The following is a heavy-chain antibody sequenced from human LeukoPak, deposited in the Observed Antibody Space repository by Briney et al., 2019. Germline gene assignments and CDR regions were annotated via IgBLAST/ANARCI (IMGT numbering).Heavy chain of an antibody. CDR3: ARTPVGFKVGGGLYDYGMDV. Sequence: GASVTVSCKSSGYTFTDYYIHWVRQAPGRGLEWMGWINPKSGGTHFAQKFQRRVTMTRDTSISTADMELSRLRSDDTAVYYCARTPVGFKVGGGLYDYGMDVWGQGTTVTVSS. CDR1: GYTFTDYY. D-gene: IGHD3-16*01. V-gene: IGHV1-2*02. J-gene: IGHJ6*02. CDR2: INPKSGGT.